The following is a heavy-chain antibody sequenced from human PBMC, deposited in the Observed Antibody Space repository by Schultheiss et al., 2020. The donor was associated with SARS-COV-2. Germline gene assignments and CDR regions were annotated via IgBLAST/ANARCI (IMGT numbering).Heavy chain of an antibody. J-gene: IGHJ6*02. CDR3: ARRRGITIDYYGMDV. V-gene: IGHV1-18*01. D-gene: IGHD3-3*01. CDR2: ISAYNGNT. CDR1: GYTFTSYG. Sequence: ASVKVSCKASGYTFTSYGISWVRQAPGQGLEWMGWISAYNGNTNYAQKLQGRVTMTTDTSTSTVYMELSSLRSEDTAVYYCARRRGITIDYYGMDVWGQGTTVTVSS.